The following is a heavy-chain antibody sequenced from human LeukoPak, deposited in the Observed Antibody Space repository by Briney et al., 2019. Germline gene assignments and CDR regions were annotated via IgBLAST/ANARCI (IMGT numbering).Heavy chain of an antibody. CDR3: VRDRGPYYFDSSGSYYFDY. J-gene: IGHJ4*02. CDR2: ISSSSSTI. CDR1: GFTFNSYS. V-gene: IGHV3-48*04. Sequence: GGSLRLSCAASGFTFNSYSMNWVRQAPGKGLEWISDISSSSSTIYYADSVKGRFTISRDNAKNSLYLQMNSLRAEDTAVYYCVRDRGPYYFDSSGSYYFDYWGQGTLVTVSS. D-gene: IGHD3-22*01.